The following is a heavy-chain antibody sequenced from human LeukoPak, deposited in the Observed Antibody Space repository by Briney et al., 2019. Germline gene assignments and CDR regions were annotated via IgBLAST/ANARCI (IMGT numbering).Heavy chain of an antibody. CDR3: ARGSHPVTGTLGGYFDP. J-gene: IGHJ4*02. CDR2: IYTSGST. D-gene: IGHD6-19*01. V-gene: IGHV4-4*07. Sequence: SETLSLTCTVSGGSISSYYWSWIRQPAGKGLEWIGRIYTSGSTTYNPSLKSRVTISLDASNKQFSLRLSSVTAADTAVYYCARGSHPVTGTLGGYFDPWGQGTLVTVSS. CDR1: GGSISSYY.